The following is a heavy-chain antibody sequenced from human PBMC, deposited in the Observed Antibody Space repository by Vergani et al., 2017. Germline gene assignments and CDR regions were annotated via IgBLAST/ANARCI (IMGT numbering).Heavy chain of an antibody. CDR1: GGTFSSYA. Sequence: QVQLVQSGAEVKKPGSSVKVSCKASGGTFSSYAISWVRQAPRQGLEWMGGIIPIFGTANYAQKFQGSVTITADESTSTAYMELSSLRSEDTAVYYCARDLVDYGDYERGDYWGQGTLVTVSS. D-gene: IGHD4-17*01. CDR2: IIPIFGTA. J-gene: IGHJ4*02. V-gene: IGHV1-69*01. CDR3: ARDLVDYGDYERGDY.